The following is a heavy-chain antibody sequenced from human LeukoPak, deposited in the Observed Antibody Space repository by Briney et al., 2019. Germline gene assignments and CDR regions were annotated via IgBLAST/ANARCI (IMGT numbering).Heavy chain of an antibody. V-gene: IGHV3-30*18. CDR1: GFTFSSYG. CDR3: AKDPGRITMIGPDY. J-gene: IGHJ4*02. CDR2: VSYDGSNN. D-gene: IGHD3-22*01. Sequence: PGRSLRLSCAASGFTFSSYGMHWVRQAPGKGLEWVAVVSYDGSNNYYADSVKGRFTISRDNPKNTLYLQMNSLRAEDTAVYYCAKDPGRITMIGPDYWGQGTLVTLST.